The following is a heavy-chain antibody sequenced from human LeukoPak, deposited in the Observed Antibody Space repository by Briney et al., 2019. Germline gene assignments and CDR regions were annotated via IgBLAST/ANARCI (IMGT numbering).Heavy chain of an antibody. CDR1: GITFSNYN. J-gene: IGHJ6*03. D-gene: IGHD1-1*01. Sequence: GGSLRLSCAAPGITFSNYNMNWVRQAPGKGLEWISSITSSSSYTFYADSVKGRFTISRDNAKNSLYLQMNSLRVEDTPIYYCARDPYNGAYSEGYYYYYMDVWGKGTTVTVSS. V-gene: IGHV3-21*01. CDR2: ITSSSSYT. CDR3: ARDPYNGAYSEGYYYYYMDV.